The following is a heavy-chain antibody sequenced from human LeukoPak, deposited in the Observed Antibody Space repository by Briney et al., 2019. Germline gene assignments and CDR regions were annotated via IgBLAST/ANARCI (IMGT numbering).Heavy chain of an antibody. CDR1: GFSLSTSGVG. Sequence: SGPTLVKPTQTLTLTCTFSGFSLSTSGVGVGWIRQPPGKALEWLALIYWDDDKRYSPSLKSRLTTTKDTSKNQVVLTMTNMDPVDTATYYCAHRERDYYGSGSYIFWGQGTLVTVSS. D-gene: IGHD3-10*01. V-gene: IGHV2-5*02. J-gene: IGHJ4*02. CDR2: IYWDDDK. CDR3: AHRERDYYGSGSYIF.